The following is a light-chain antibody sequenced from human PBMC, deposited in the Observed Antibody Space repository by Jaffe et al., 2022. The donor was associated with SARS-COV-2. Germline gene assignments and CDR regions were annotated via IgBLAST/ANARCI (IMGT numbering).Light chain of an antibody. V-gene: IGKV3-15*01. CDR3: QHFNIWPLT. CDR2: GAF. Sequence: EIVMTQSPATLSVSPGERAALSCRASQSVSSNLAWYQQKPGQAPRLLIFGAFTRATGIPARFSGSGSGTEFTLTISSLQSEDFAVYYCQHFNIWPLTFGGGTKVEIK. CDR1: QSVSSN. J-gene: IGKJ4*01.